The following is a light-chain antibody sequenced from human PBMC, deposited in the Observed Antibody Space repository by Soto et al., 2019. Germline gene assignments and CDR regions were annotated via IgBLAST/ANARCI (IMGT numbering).Light chain of an antibody. CDR2: GNN. Sequence: QSVLTQPPSVSGAPGQRVTISCTGSSTNIGAPYDVHWYQQLPGTAHKLLIYGNNNRPSGVPDRFSGSKSGTSASLAITGLQAEDEADYYCQSYDSSLSGSVFGGGTKLTVL. CDR1: STNIGAPYD. J-gene: IGLJ3*02. CDR3: QSYDSSLSGSV. V-gene: IGLV1-40*01.